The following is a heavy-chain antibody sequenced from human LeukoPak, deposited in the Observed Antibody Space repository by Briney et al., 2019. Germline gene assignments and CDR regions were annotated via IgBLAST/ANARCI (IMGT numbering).Heavy chain of an antibody. Sequence: PSETLSLTYTVSGGSISSYYWSWIRQPAGKGLEWIGRIYTSGSTNYNPSLKSRVTMSVDTSKNQFSLKLSSVTAADTAVYYCAREGLRVTIFGVAQYGMDVWGQGTTVTVSS. V-gene: IGHV4-4*07. CDR1: GGSISSYY. D-gene: IGHD3-3*01. CDR2: IYTSGST. J-gene: IGHJ6*02. CDR3: AREGLRVTIFGVAQYGMDV.